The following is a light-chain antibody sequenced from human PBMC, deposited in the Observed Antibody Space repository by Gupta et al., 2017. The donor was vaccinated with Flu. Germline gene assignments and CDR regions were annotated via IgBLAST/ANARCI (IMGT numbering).Light chain of an antibody. CDR3: GAWDSSMSPLYV. Sequence: GKNYVSWYQHLPGTVPKPLIYENYKRPSEIPDRFSGSKSGTSATLAISGVQAGDEADYYCGAWDSSMSPLYVFGSGTKVSVL. V-gene: IGLV1-51*02. CDR2: ENY. J-gene: IGLJ1*01. CDR1: GKNY.